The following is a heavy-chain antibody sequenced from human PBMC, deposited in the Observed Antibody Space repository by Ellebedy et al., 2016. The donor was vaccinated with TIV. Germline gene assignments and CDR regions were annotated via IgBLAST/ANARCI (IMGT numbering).Heavy chain of an antibody. CDR3: ARKYYYDSSAFYY. J-gene: IGHJ4*02. CDR1: GGSFSDYY. V-gene: IGHV4-34*01. CDR2: INHSGST. Sequence: MPSETLSLTCAVYGGSFSDYYWTWIRQPPGKGLEWIGDINHSGSTNYNPSFKSRVSISVDTSKNQFSLKLSSVTAAYTAVYYCARKYYYDSSAFYYWGQGTLVTVSS. D-gene: IGHD3-22*01.